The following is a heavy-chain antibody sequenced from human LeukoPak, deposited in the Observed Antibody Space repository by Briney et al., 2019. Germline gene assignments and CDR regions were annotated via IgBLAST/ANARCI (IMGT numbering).Heavy chain of an antibody. Sequence: GGSLRLSCAASGFTFSDYNMSWIRQAPGKGLEWVSYISSSSSYTNYADSVKGRFTISRDNAKNSLYLQMNSLRAEDTAVYYCARYCSGGSCSVNWFDPWGQGTLVTVSS. D-gene: IGHD2-15*01. CDR1: GFTFSDYN. CDR2: ISSSSSYT. CDR3: ARYCSGGSCSVNWFDP. J-gene: IGHJ5*02. V-gene: IGHV3-11*06.